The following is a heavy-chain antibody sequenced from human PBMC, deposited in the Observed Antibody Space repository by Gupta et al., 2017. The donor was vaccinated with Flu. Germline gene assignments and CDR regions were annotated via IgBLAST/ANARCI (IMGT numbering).Heavy chain of an antibody. V-gene: IGHV4-39*01. CDR2: IYYSGST. CDR3: ARTRGSFGYSSGWSSQPFEY. D-gene: IGHD6-19*01. CDR1: GGFVSSSNYY. Sequence: QLQLQESGPGVVKPSETLSLTCTVSGGFVSSSNYYWGWIRQPPGKGLEWIATIYYSGSTYYNPSLKSRVTISVDTSKNQFSLRLSSVTAADTAMYYGARTRGSFGYSSGWSSQPFEYWGQGTLVTVSS. J-gene: IGHJ4*02.